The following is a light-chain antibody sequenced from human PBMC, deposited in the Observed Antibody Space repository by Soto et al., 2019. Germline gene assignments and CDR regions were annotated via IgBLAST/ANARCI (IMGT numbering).Light chain of an antibody. CDR2: FGS. CDR3: MQAIQTPFT. Sequence: DIVMTQSPLSLPVTPGEPASISCRSSQSLLHSNGYKYLDWYVQKPGQSPQLLIYFGSNRASCVPDRFSGSGSGTDCTLRINRVEAEDVGVYYFMQAIQTPFTFGPGTKVDFK. J-gene: IGKJ3*01. V-gene: IGKV2-28*01. CDR1: QSLLHSNGYKY.